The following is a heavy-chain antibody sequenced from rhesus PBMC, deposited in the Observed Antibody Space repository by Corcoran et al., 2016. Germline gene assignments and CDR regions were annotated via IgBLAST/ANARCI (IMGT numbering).Heavy chain of an antibody. CDR2: IYGSGGST. Sequence: QVQLQESGPGLVKPSETLSLPCAVSGGSISGYYWRWLRQPPGKGLEWIGRIYGSGGSTDYNPSLKSRVTISTDTSKNQFSLKLSSVTAADTAVYYCARQGGSWNGYAFDFWGQGLRVTVSS. V-gene: IGHV4-160*01. CDR3: ARQGGSWNGYAFDF. D-gene: IGHD6-25*01. CDR1: GGSISGYY. J-gene: IGHJ3*01.